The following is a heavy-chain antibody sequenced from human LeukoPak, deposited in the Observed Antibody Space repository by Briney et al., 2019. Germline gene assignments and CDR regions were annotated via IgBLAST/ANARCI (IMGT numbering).Heavy chain of an antibody. J-gene: IGHJ5*01. CDR2: ISDSGTAE. Sequence: GGSLRLSCAASGFSLSSFQMNWVRQAPGKGLEWISYISDSGTAEYYADSVKGRFTISRDNAKNSLYLQMNSLTGEDTALYYCARDGTTNRYNWFDSWGQGTLVTVSS. V-gene: IGHV3-48*03. D-gene: IGHD2-8*01. CDR3: ARDGTTNRYNWFDS. CDR1: GFSLSSFQ.